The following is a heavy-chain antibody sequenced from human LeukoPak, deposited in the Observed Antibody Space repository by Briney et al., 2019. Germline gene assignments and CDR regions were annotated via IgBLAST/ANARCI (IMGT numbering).Heavy chain of an antibody. V-gene: IGHV3-43D*04. J-gene: IGHJ4*02. CDR1: GFTFDDYA. Sequence: GGSLSLSCAASGFTFDDYAMHWVRQAPGKGLEWVSLISWDGGSTYYADSVKGRFTISRDNSKNSLYLQMNSLRAEDTALYYCAREWVVAASGYFDYWGQGTLVTVSS. CDR3: AREWVVAASGYFDY. D-gene: IGHD2-15*01. CDR2: ISWDGGST.